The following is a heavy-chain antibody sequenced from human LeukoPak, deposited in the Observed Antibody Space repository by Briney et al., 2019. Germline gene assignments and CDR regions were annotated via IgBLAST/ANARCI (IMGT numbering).Heavy chain of an antibody. J-gene: IGHJ5*02. Sequence: ASVKVSCKASGYTFTGYYMHWVRQAPGQGLEWMGWINPNSGGTNYAQKFQGRVTMTRDTSISTAYMELSRLRSDDTAVYYCATDLARLAYNWFDPWGQGTLVTVSS. CDR2: INPNSGGT. CDR3: ATDLARLAYNWFDP. V-gene: IGHV1-2*02. D-gene: IGHD6-19*01. CDR1: GYTFTGYY.